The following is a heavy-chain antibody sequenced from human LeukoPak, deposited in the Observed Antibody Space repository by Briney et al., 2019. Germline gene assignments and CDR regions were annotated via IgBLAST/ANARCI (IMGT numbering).Heavy chain of an antibody. CDR2: IYYSGST. V-gene: IGHV4-59*01. CDR1: GGSISSYY. J-gene: IGHJ6*03. Sequence: SETLSLTCTVSGGSISSYYWSWIRQPPGKGLEWIGYIYYSGSTNYNPSLTSRVTISVDTSKNQFSLKLSSVTAADTAVYYCAREVNRRVRGVIGTGSYYYYYYMDVWGKGTTVTISS. D-gene: IGHD3-10*01. CDR3: AREVNRRVRGVIGTGSYYYYYYMDV.